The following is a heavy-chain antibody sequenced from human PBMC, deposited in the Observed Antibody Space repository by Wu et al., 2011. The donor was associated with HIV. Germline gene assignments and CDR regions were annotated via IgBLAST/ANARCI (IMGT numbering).Heavy chain of an antibody. Sequence: QVQLVQSGAEVKKPGSSVKVSCKASGGTFSNYAISWVRQAPGQGLEWMGAIIPIFGTASYAQNFQGRVTITADKSTSTAYMELTSLRSEDTAVYYCASQNPDLVVVVAATHAPDAFDIWGQGTMVTVSS. CDR3: ASQNPDLVVVVAATHAPDAFDI. V-gene: IGHV1-69*14. CDR2: IIPIFGTA. J-gene: IGHJ3*02. D-gene: IGHD2-15*01. CDR1: GGTFSNYA.